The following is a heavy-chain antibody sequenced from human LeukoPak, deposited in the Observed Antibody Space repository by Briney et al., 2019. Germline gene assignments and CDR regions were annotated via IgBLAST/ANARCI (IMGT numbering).Heavy chain of an antibody. CDR3: ARLSVGSGWKPVDY. Sequence: PSETLSLTCSVSGDSFSSVTDYWAWIRQPPGKGLEWIGYIYYSGSTNYNPSLKSRVTISVDTSKNQFSLKLSSVTAADTAVYYCARLSVGSGWKPVDYWGQGTLVTVSS. V-gene: IGHV4-61*01. CDR1: GDSFSSVTDY. D-gene: IGHD6-19*01. J-gene: IGHJ4*02. CDR2: IYYSGST.